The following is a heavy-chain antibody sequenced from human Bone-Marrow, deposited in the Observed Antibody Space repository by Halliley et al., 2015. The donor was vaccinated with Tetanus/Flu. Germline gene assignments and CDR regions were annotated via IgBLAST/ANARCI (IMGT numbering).Heavy chain of an antibody. CDR3: ARELSGGSPGRFDS. J-gene: IGHJ4*02. Sequence: GLVKPSETLFLNCTVSGGSISGYYWNWIRQPPGKGLQWIGFINYSGGTNYNPSVKSRVIISLDTSRSQLSLKLSSVTAADTAVYYCARELSGGSPGRFDSWGQGTRATVSS. D-gene: IGHD2-15*01. CDR1: GGSISGYY. CDR2: INYSGGT. V-gene: IGHV4-59*01.